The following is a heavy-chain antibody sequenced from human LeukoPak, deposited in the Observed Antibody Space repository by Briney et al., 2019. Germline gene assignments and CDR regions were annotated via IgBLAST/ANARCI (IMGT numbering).Heavy chain of an antibody. Sequence: GGSLRLSCAAYGFTFSSYEMNWVRQAPGKGLEWVSFISSSGSTIYYADSVKGRFTISRDNAKNSLYLQMNSLRAEDTAVYYCAELGITMIGGVWGKGTTVTISS. CDR1: GFTFSSYE. CDR2: ISSSGSTI. D-gene: IGHD3-10*02. V-gene: IGHV3-48*03. J-gene: IGHJ6*04. CDR3: AELGITMIGGV.